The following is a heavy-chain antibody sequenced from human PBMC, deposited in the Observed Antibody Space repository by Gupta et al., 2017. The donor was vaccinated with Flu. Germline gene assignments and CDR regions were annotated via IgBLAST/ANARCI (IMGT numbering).Heavy chain of an antibody. CDR1: GFTFSDYG. Sequence: QVQLVQSGGGLVQPGTSLRLSCAASGFTFSDYGMHWVRQAPGKGLEGMAVMSDDGSNQWYADSVRGRFTISRDNSKNTLFLQMNSLRADDTAVYYGAKGGRHNWNYDGDYWGQGTLVTVXS. CDR3: AKGGRHNWNYDGDY. J-gene: IGHJ4*02. V-gene: IGHV3-30*18. CDR2: MSDDGSNQ. D-gene: IGHD1-7*01.